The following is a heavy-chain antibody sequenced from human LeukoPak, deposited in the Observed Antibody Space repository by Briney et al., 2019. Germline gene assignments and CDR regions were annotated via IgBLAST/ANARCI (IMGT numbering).Heavy chain of an antibody. CDR2: TYYSGST. CDR3: ARARIAAAGGFDY. J-gene: IGHJ4*02. V-gene: IGHV4-59*01. Sequence: SETLSLTCTVSGGSISSYYWSWIRQPPGKGLEWIGYTYYSGSTNYNPSLKSRVTISVDTSKNQFSLKLSSVTAAGTAVYYCARARIAAAGGFDYWGQGTLVTVSS. CDR1: GGSISSYY. D-gene: IGHD6-13*01.